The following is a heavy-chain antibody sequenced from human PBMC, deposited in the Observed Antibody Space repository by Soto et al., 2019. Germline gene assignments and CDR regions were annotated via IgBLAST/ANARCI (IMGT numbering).Heavy chain of an antibody. V-gene: IGHV5-10-1*01. J-gene: IGHJ6*02. CDR2: IDPSDSYT. CDR1: GYSFTSYW. Sequence: GESLKISCKGSGYSFTSYWISWVRQMPGKGLEWVGRIDPSDSYTNYSPSFQGHVTISADKSISTAYLQWSSLKASDTAMYYCARLSFGWQQLVDGLGYGMDVWGQGTTVTVSS. CDR3: ARLSFGWQQLVDGLGYGMDV. D-gene: IGHD6-13*01.